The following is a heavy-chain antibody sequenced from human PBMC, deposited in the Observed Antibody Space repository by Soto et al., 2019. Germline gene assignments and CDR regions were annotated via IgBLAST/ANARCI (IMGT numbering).Heavy chain of an antibody. D-gene: IGHD3-16*01. V-gene: IGHV1-69*01. J-gene: IGHJ3*02. CDR1: GGTFSSYA. CDR2: IIPIFGTA. Sequence: QVQLVQSGAEVKKPGSSVKVSCKASGGTFSSYAISWVRQSPGQGLEWMGGIIPIFGTANYAQKFQGRVTIPADESTSTAYMELSSLRSEDTAVYYCARDETPGEPGAFDIWGQGTMVTVSS. CDR3: ARDETPGEPGAFDI.